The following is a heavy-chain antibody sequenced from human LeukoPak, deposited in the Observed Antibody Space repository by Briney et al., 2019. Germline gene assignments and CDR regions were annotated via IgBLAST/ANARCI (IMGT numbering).Heavy chain of an antibody. V-gene: IGHV1-2*02. CDR3: ARDAYSSSYFDY. CDR2: INPNSGGT. D-gene: IGHD6-13*01. CDR1: GYTFTGYY. Sequence: EASVKVSCKASGYTFTGYYMHWVRQAPGQGLEWMGWINPNSGGTNYAQKFQGRVTMTRDTSISTAYMELSRLRSDDTAVYYCARDAYSSSYFDYWGQGTLVTVSS. J-gene: IGHJ4*02.